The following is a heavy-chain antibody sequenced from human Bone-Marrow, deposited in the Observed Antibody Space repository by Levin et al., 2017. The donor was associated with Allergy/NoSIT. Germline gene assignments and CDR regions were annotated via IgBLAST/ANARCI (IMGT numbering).Heavy chain of an antibody. V-gene: IGHV3-74*03. D-gene: IGHD3-9*01. J-gene: IGHJ4*02. CDR3: VRDFSLANTGPHFDY. Sequence: PGGSLRLSCAASGFTFSSNWIHWVRQAPGKGLVWVSRISPDGSTTTYADSVKGRFTISRDNAKNTLYVQMNSLRAEDTAVYYCVRDFSLANTGPHFDYWGQGTLVTVSS. CDR2: ISPDGSTT. CDR1: GFTFSSNW.